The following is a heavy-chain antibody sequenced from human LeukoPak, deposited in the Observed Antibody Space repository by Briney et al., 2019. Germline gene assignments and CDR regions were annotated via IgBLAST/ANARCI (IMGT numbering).Heavy chain of an antibody. D-gene: IGHD3-10*01. CDR3: AKAPYGSGRLDY. V-gene: IGHV3-30*04. Sequence: HTGRSLRLSCAASGFTFSSYAMHWVRQAPGKGLEWVAVISYDGSNKYYADSVKGRFTISRDNSKNTLYLQMNSLRAEDTAVYYCAKAPYGSGRLDYWGQGTLVTVSS. J-gene: IGHJ4*02. CDR1: GFTFSSYA. CDR2: ISYDGSNK.